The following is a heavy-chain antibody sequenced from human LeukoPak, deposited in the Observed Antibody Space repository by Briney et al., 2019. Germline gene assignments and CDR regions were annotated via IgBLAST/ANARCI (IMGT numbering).Heavy chain of an antibody. CDR3: ARHRDTRGYGGYWDIDQ. D-gene: IGHD5-12*01. CDR1: GGSISSSSYY. Sequence: SETLSLTCTVSGGSISSSSYYWGWIRQPPGKGLEWIGSIYYSGSTYYNPSLKSRVTISVDTSKNQFSLKLSSVAAADTAVYYCARHRDTRGYGGYWDIDQWGQGTLVTVSS. CDR2: IYYSGST. V-gene: IGHV4-39*01. J-gene: IGHJ4*02.